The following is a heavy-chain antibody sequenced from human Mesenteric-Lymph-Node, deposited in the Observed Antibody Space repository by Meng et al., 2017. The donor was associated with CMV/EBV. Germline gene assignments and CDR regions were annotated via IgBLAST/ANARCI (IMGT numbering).Heavy chain of an antibody. J-gene: IGHJ4*02. CDR3: ARGSMYFDY. CDR2: ISWNSGRI. V-gene: IGHV3-9*01. CDR1: GFTFDDYA. Sequence: SCAASGFTFDDYAMHWVRQVPGKGLEWVSGISWNSGRIGYVDSVKGRFTISRDNSKNTLYLQMNSLRAEDTAVYYCARGSMYFDYWGQGTLVTVSS.